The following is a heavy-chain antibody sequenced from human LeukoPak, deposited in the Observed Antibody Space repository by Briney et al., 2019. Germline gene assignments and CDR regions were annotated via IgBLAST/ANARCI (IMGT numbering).Heavy chain of an antibody. D-gene: IGHD6-19*01. Sequence: GEPLKISCKGSGYSFTGYWIAWGRQMPGKGLEWMGIIYPGDSDTRYRPSFQAEVTNSADKSISTAYLQWSSLKASDTAMYYCARASSGAALDYWGQGTLVTVSS. CDR1: GYSFTGYW. J-gene: IGHJ4*02. CDR3: ARASSGAALDY. CDR2: IYPGDSDT. V-gene: IGHV5-51*01.